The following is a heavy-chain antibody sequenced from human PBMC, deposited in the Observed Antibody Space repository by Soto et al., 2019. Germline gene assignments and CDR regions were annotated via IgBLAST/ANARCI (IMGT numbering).Heavy chain of an antibody. CDR3: AKGVRFLEWLLSYYYYYGMDV. CDR2: ISGSGGST. CDR1: GFTFSGFA. V-gene: IGHV3-23*01. D-gene: IGHD3-3*01. J-gene: IGHJ6*02. Sequence: GGSLRLSCVASGFTFSGFAMSWVRQAPGKGLEWVSAISGSGGSTYYADSVKGRFTISRDNSKNTLYLQMNSLRAEDTAVYYCAKGVRFLEWLLSYYYYYGMDVWGQGTTVTVSS.